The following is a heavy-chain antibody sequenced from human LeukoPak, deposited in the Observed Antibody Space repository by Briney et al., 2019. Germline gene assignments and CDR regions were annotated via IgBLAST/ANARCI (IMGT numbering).Heavy chain of an antibody. CDR2: INPSGGST. D-gene: IGHD5-24*01. V-gene: IGHV1-46*01. CDR3: ARSGQMATYAFDI. CDR1: GYTFTSYY. Sequence: ASVKVPCKASGYTFTSYYMHWVRQAPGQGLEWMGIINPSGGSTSYAQKFQGRVTMTRDMSTSTVYMELSSLRSEGTAVYYCARSGQMATYAFDIWGQGTMVTVSS. J-gene: IGHJ3*02.